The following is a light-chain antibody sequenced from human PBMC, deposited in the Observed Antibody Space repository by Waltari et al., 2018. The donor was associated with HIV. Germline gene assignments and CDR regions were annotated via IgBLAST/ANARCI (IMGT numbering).Light chain of an antibody. CDR1: SGAIGGSYSF. J-gene: IGLJ2*01. CDR2: EVS. CDR3: SSYTSSHIVT. V-gene: IGLV2-14*01. Sequence: QSALTQPASVSGSPGQSITISCTGTSGAIGGSYSFVPWYQQHPAKVPKPIIFEVSNRPSGVSNRFSGSKSANTASLTISGLQPEDEADYYCSSYTSSHIVTFGGGTKVTVL.